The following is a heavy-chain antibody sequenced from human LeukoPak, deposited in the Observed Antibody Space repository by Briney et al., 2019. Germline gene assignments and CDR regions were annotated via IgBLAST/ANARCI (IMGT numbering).Heavy chain of an antibody. D-gene: IGHD3-10*01. J-gene: IGHJ4*02. Sequence: GGPLRLSCADSGLRSSFYGLSWFRQAPGKGLECLANIKEDGIEKHYLDSVKGRFTISRDSAKNSLYLQMSSLRVEDTAVYYCAISYGSGRSHYWGPGTLVAVSS. CDR3: AISYGSGRSHY. V-gene: IGHV3-7*01. CDR1: GLRSSFYG. CDR2: IKEDGIEK.